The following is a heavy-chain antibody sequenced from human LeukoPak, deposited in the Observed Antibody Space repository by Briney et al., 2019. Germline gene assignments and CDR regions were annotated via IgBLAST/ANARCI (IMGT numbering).Heavy chain of an antibody. Sequence: GGSLRLSCAASGFTLSSYWMTWIRQAPGKGLEWVSSISSSSSYIYYADSVKGRFTISRDNAKNSLYLQMNSLRAEDTAVYYCARDEQQLPFDYWGQGTLVTVSS. D-gene: IGHD6-13*01. CDR3: ARDEQQLPFDY. CDR1: GFTLSSYW. CDR2: ISSSSSYI. V-gene: IGHV3-21*01. J-gene: IGHJ4*02.